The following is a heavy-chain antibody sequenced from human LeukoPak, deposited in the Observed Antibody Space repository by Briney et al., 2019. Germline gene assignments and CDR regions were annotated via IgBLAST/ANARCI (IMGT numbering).Heavy chain of an antibody. CDR2: ISPSSTI. CDR1: GFTLRSYS. J-gene: IGHJ4*02. V-gene: IGHV3-48*01. Sequence: GGSLRLSCAVSGFTLRSYSINWVRQAPGKGLEWISYISPSSTIYYADSVKGRFTISRDNAKNSLYLQMNSLRTEDMAFYFCAKGSASTWYGEFDSWGQGILVTVSS. D-gene: IGHD6-13*01. CDR3: AKGSASTWYGEFDS.